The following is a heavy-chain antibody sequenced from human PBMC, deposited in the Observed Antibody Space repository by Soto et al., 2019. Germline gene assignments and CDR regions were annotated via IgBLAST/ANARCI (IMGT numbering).Heavy chain of an antibody. V-gene: IGHV4-4*02. CDR3: ASHYYYGLDV. CDR1: GGSISSSNW. Sequence: SETLSLTCAVSGGSISSSNWWSWVRQPPVKGLEWIGVIYHSGITNYNPYLNSRVTISVDKSKNQFSLKLSSVTAADTAVYYCASHYYYGLDVWGQGTTVTVSS. J-gene: IGHJ6*02. CDR2: IYHSGIT.